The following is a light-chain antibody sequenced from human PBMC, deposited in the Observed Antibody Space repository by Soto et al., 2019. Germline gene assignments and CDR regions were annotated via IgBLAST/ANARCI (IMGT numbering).Light chain of an antibody. J-gene: IGLJ1*01. CDR3: CSYAGSYTRYV. Sequence: QSVLTQPRSVSGSPGQSVTISCTGTSSDVGGYNYVSWYQQHPGKAPKLTIYDVSKRPSGVPDRFSGFKSGNTASLTISGLQAEDEADYYCCSYAGSYTRYVFGTGTKVTVL. V-gene: IGLV2-11*01. CDR2: DVS. CDR1: SSDVGGYNY.